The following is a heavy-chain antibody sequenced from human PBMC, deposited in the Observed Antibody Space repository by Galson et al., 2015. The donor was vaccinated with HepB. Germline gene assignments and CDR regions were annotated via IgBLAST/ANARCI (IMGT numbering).Heavy chain of an antibody. CDR1: GFTFSNYW. D-gene: IGHD3-10*01. Sequence: SLRLSCAASGFTFSNYWMHRVRQAPGKGLVWVSRIKSDGETADYADSVKGRFTISRDNAKNTLSLQMESLRAEDTALYYCVRTITPAPIPLFDCWGQGTLVTVSS. J-gene: IGHJ4*02. V-gene: IGHV3-74*01. CDR2: IKSDGETA. CDR3: VRTITPAPIPLFDC.